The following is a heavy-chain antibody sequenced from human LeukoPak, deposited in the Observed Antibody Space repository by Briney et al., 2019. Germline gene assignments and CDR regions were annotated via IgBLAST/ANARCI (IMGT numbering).Heavy chain of an antibody. Sequence: SVKVSCKASGGTFSSYAISWVRQAPGQGLEWVGGIIPIFGTANYAQKFQGRVTITADESTSTAYMELSSLRSEDTAVYYCARDLGGSGSYYNYFDYWGQGTLVTVSS. J-gene: IGHJ4*02. V-gene: IGHV1-69*13. D-gene: IGHD3-10*01. CDR1: GGTFSSYA. CDR3: ARDLGGSGSYYNYFDY. CDR2: IIPIFGTA.